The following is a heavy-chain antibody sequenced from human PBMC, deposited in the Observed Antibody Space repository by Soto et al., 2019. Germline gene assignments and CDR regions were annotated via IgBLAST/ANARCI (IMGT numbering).Heavy chain of an antibody. Sequence: GGSLRLSCAPSGFTFDSCAMTWVRQAPGKGLEWVASISGSGSTAYYTDSVKGRLTISRVNSKRTLYMKMNRLKVEDTAIYYCAKKGALRPSSRIYEIGVWGQRTTVTVSS. D-gene: IGHD5-12*01. CDR2: ISGSGSTA. CDR1: GFTFDSCA. J-gene: IGHJ6*01. CDR3: AKKGALRPSSRIYEIGV. V-gene: IGHV3-23*01.